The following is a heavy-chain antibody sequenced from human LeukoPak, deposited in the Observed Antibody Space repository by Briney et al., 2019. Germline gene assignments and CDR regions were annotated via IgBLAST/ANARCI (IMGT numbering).Heavy chain of an antibody. CDR1: GGSLSSYY. J-gene: IGHJ6*03. D-gene: IGHD6-6*01. Sequence: PSETLSLTCTVSGGSLSSYYWSWIRQPAGKGLEWIGRIYTSGSTNYNPSLKRRVTMSVDTSKNQFSLKLSSVTAADTAVYYCAREADNTRLAARLYYYYSMDVWGKGTTVTVSS. CDR2: IYTSGST. CDR3: AREADNTRLAARLYYYYSMDV. V-gene: IGHV4-4*07.